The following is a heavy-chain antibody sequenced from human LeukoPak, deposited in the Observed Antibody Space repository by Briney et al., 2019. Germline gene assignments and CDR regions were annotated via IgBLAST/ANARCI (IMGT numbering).Heavy chain of an antibody. CDR1: GGSISSYY. J-gene: IGHJ5*02. CDR2: IYYSGST. CDR3: ARVISPPDCSGGSCYYPFDP. V-gene: IGHV4-59*01. D-gene: IGHD2-15*01. Sequence: SETLSLTCTVSGGSISSYYWSWIRQPPGKGLEWIGYIYYSGSTNYNPSLNSRVTISVDTSKNQFSLKLSSVTAADTAVYYCARVISPPDCSGGSCYYPFDPWGQGTLVTVSS.